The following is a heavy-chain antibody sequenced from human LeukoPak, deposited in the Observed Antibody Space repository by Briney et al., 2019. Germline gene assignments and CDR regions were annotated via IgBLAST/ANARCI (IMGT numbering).Heavy chain of an antibody. J-gene: IGHJ6*03. Sequence: GASVKVSCKASGYTFTDYSMHWVRQAPGQGLEWMGWINPNSGGTNYAQKFQGRVTMTRDTSISTAYMELSRLRSDDTAVYYCASTGPCSSTSCYRGYYYYYMDVWGKGTTVTVSS. CDR2: INPNSGGT. CDR3: ASTGPCSSTSCYRGYYYYYMDV. D-gene: IGHD2-2*02. CDR1: GYTFTDYS. V-gene: IGHV1-2*02.